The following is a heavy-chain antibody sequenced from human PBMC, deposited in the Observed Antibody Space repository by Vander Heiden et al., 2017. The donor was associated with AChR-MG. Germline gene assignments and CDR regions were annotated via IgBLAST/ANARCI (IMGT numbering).Heavy chain of an antibody. J-gene: IGHJ4*02. CDR2: VIPMFGTS. D-gene: IGHD3-16*01. CDR1: GDPFSTYA. CDR3: ATYYVASGVYSYQFDH. V-gene: IGHV1-69*06. Sequence: QVHLVQSGAEVKTPGSYVKVSCKASGDPFSTYAITWVRQTPGQGLAWMGGVIPMFGTSNYEQKFRNRVAITADKSTYTAYLELNNLRYEDSGVYYCATYYVASGVYSYQFDHWGQGSLVSVSS.